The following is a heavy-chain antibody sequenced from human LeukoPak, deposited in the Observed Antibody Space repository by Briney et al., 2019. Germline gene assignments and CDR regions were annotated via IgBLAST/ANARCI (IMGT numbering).Heavy chain of an antibody. J-gene: IGHJ6*04. Sequence: GSLRLSCAVSGFTFSAYSMNWVRQAPGKGLEWVSSISSTSDYIYYADSVKGRFTISRDNAKNSLYLQMNSLRAEDTAVYYCARRYCSGGSCYGPDVWGKGTTVTVSS. D-gene: IGHD2-15*01. CDR1: GFTFSAYS. CDR2: ISSTSDYI. V-gene: IGHV3-21*01. CDR3: ARRYCSGGSCYGPDV.